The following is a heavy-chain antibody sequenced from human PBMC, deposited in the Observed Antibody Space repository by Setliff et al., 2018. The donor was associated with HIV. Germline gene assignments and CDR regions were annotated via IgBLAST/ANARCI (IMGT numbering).Heavy chain of an antibody. Sequence: AASVKVSCKASGYTFTRYGISWVRQAPGQGLGWMGWISANNGNTKYAQRLQGRVTMTTDTSTSTAYMDLRSLRSDDTAVYFCARDGEYQVLHYYYSGMDVWGQGTTVTVSS. CDR2: ISANNGNT. CDR1: GYTFTRYG. J-gene: IGHJ6*02. CDR3: ARDGEYQVLHYYYSGMDV. D-gene: IGHD2-2*01. V-gene: IGHV1-18*01.